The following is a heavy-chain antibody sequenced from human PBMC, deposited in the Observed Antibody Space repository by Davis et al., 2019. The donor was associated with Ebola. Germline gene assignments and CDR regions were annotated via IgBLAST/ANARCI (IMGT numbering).Heavy chain of an antibody. CDR3: ARRHSEWQRLPPPMDY. J-gene: IGHJ4*02. CDR1: GGPISSSSYY. V-gene: IGHV4-39*01. CDR2: MYYSGST. Sequence: MPSETLSLTCPVSGGPISSSSYYWGWPRQPPGKGLDWIVIMYYSGSTYYNSSLKSRVTISADTSKNQFSLKLSSVTAADTAGYYCARRHSEWQRLPPPMDYWGQGTLVTVSS. D-gene: IGHD5-12*01.